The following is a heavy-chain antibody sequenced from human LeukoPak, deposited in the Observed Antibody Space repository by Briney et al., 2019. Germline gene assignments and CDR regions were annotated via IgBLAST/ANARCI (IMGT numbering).Heavy chain of an antibody. CDR2: ISGSDGTT. D-gene: IGHD2-2*01. Sequence: TGGSLRLSCAASGFTFSSYAMSWVRQAPGKGLEWVSSISGSDGTTYYADSVKGRFTISRDNSKNTLYLQMNSLRAEDTAVYYCAKDDAVPAATLDYFDCWGQGTLVTVSS. CDR3: AKDDAVPAATLDYFDC. CDR1: GFTFSSYA. V-gene: IGHV3-23*01. J-gene: IGHJ4*02.